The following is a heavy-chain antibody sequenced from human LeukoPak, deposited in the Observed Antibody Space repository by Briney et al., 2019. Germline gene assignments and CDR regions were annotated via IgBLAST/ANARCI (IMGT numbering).Heavy chain of an antibody. V-gene: IGHV4-59*01. CDR2: IYYSGST. CDR3: ARDIGGLLDDSDAFDI. D-gene: IGHD3-3*01. J-gene: IGHJ3*02. Sequence: SETLSLTCTVSGGSISSYYWSWIRQPPGKGLEWIGYIYYSGSTNYNPSLKSRVTISVDTSKNQFSLKLSSVTAADTAVYYCARDIGGLLDDSDAFDIWGQGTMVTVSS. CDR1: GGSISSYY.